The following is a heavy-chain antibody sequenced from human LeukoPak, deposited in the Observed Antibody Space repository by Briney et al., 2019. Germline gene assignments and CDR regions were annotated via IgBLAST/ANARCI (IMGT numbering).Heavy chain of an antibody. D-gene: IGHD3-22*01. Sequence: PRGSLRLSCAASGFTFDDYGMSWVRQAPGKGLEWVSGINWNGGSTGYADSVKGRFTISRDNAKNSLYLQMNSLRAEDTALYYCARGVYDSSGYYFRWYYFDYWGQGALVTVSS. CDR2: INWNGGST. V-gene: IGHV3-20*04. CDR3: ARGVYDSSGYYFRWYYFDY. CDR1: GFTFDDYG. J-gene: IGHJ4*02.